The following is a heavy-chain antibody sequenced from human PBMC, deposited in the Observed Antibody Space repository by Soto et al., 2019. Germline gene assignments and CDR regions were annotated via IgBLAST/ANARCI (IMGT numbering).Heavy chain of an antibody. V-gene: IGHV3-23*01. D-gene: IGHD2-15*01. CDR1: GFTFSSYA. J-gene: IGHJ5*02. CDR3: AKDAGAPGNVVVVSADWFDP. CDR2: ISGSGGST. Sequence: GSLRLSCAASGFTFSSYAMSWVRQAPGKGLEWVSAISGSGGSTYYADSVKGRFTISRDNSKNTLYLQMNSLRAEDTAVYYCAKDAGAPGNVVVVSADWFDPWGQGTLVTVSS.